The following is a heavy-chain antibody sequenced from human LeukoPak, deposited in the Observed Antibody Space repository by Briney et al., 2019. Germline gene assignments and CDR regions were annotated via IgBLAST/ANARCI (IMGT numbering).Heavy chain of an antibody. D-gene: IGHD3-22*01. Sequence: GGSLRLSCAASGFTFDEYGMSWVRQAPGKGLEWVSGTNWNGGSTGYADSVKGRFTISRDNAKSSLYLQMNSLRAEDTALYYCARGCNYYDSSGYGPNYYCYYMDVWGKGTTVTVSS. CDR2: TNWNGGST. CDR3: ARGCNYYDSSGYGPNYYCYYMDV. CDR1: GFTFDEYG. J-gene: IGHJ6*03. V-gene: IGHV3-20*04.